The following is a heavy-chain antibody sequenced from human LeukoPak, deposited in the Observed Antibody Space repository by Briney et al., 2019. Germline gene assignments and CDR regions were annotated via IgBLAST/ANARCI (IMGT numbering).Heavy chain of an antibody. CDR3: AKAGYQYNWFDP. CDR2: ISWNSGSI. V-gene: IGHV3-9*01. J-gene: IGHJ5*02. CDR1: GFTFDDYA. Sequence: GGSLRLSCGASGFTFDDYAMHWVRQAPGKGLEWVSGISWNSGSIGYADSVKGRFTISRDNAKNSLYLQMNSLRAEDTALYYCAKAGYQYNWFDPWGQGTRVTVSS. D-gene: IGHD6-13*01.